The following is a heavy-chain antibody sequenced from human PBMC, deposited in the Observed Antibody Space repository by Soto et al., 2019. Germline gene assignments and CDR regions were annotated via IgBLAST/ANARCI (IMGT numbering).Heavy chain of an antibody. D-gene: IGHD6-6*01. Sequence: QVQLVQSGAEVKKPGSSVKVSCKASGGTFSSYAISWVRQAPGQGLEWMGGIIPIFGTANYAQEFQGRVTVNGEESTSTAYMELSSLRSEDTAVYYCARGGRELVSWSMGHDYWGQGTLVTVSS. CDR1: GGTFSSYA. V-gene: IGHV1-69*01. CDR3: ARGGRELVSWSMGHDY. CDR2: IIPIFGTA. J-gene: IGHJ4*02.